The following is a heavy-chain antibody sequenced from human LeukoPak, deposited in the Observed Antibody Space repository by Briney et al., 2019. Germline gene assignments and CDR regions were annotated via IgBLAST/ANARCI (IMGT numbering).Heavy chain of an antibody. CDR1: GGSISSYY. J-gene: IGHJ4*02. CDR3: ARADEQHYDITG. CDR2: IYTSGST. V-gene: IGHV4-4*09. D-gene: IGHD3-9*01. Sequence: PSETLSLTCTVSGGSISSYYWSWIRQPPGKGLEWIWYIYTSGSTNYNPSRKSRVTISLDKSKKQFSLKLSYVTAADTDVYYCARADEQHYDITGWGQGTLVTVSS.